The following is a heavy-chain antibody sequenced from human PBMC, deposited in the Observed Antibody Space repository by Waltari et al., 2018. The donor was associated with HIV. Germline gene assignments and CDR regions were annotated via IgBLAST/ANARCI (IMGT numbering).Heavy chain of an antibody. D-gene: IGHD3-10*01. J-gene: IGHJ4*02. CDR1: VGSVSSCSSY. Sequence: QVQLQESGPGLVTPSETLSLTCTVPVGSVSSCSSYWSWIRQPPGKGLEWIGEIFHTGSTIYNPSLKSRVIISVDKSKNQFSLKLTSVSAADTAVYYCARAYQPAIVRQSRGYFDYWGQGTLVTVSS. V-gene: IGHV4-61*01. CDR3: ARAYQPAIVRQSRGYFDY. CDR2: IFHTGST.